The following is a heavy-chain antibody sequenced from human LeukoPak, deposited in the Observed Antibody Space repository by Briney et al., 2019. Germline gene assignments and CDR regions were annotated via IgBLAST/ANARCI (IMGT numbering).Heavy chain of an antibody. D-gene: IGHD2-21*01. CDR3: AREGDPVVVIAMGYYYMDV. V-gene: IGHV1-18*01. J-gene: IGHJ6*03. Sequence: ASVKVSCKASGYIFTSYGISWVRQAPGQGLEWMGWISAYNGNTNYAQKLQGRVTMTTDTSTSTAYMELRSLRSDDTAVYYCAREGDPVVVIAMGYYYMDVWGKGTTVTVSS. CDR1: GYIFTSYG. CDR2: ISAYNGNT.